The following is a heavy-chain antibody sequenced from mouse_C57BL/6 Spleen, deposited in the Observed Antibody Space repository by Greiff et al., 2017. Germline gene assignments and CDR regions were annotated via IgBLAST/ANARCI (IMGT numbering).Heavy chain of an antibody. CDR1: GYTFTSYW. Sequence: VQLQQSGAELVKPGASVKLSCKASGYTFTSYWMQWVKQRPGQGLEWIGEIDPSDSYTNYNQKFKGKATLTVDTSSSTAYMQLSSLTSEDSAVYYCARRVYYGSSGFDYWGQGTTLTVSS. CDR2: IDPSDSYT. CDR3: ARRVYYGSSGFDY. J-gene: IGHJ2*01. D-gene: IGHD1-1*01. V-gene: IGHV1-50*01.